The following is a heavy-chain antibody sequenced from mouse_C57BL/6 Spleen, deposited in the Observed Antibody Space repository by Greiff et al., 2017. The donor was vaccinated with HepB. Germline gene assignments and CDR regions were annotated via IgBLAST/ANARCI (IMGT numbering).Heavy chain of an antibody. CDR1: GYTFPDYY. V-gene: IGHV1-76*01. CDR3: ARQTDYKGAMDY. D-gene: IGHD2-12*01. Sequence: QVQLQQSGAELVRPGASVKLSCKASGYTFPDYYINWVKQRPGQGLEWIARIYPGSGNTYYNEKFKGKATLTAEKSSSTAYMQLSSLTSEDSAVYFSARQTDYKGAMDYWGQGTSVTVSS. J-gene: IGHJ4*01. CDR2: IYPGSGNT.